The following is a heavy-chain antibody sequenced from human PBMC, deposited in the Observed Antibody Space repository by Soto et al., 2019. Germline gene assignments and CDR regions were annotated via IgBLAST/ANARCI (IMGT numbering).Heavy chain of an antibody. CDR3: ARHSGTYYDPFHI. Sequence: SETLSLTCTVSGGSISSSSSYWGRIRQPPGKGLEWIGTTYYSGSTYYSPSLKSRIAISVDTSKSQFSLNLSSVTAADTAVYYCARHSGTYYDPFHIWGQGTMVTVSS. J-gene: IGHJ3*02. CDR2: TYYSGST. D-gene: IGHD1-26*01. CDR1: GGSISSSSSY. V-gene: IGHV4-39*01.